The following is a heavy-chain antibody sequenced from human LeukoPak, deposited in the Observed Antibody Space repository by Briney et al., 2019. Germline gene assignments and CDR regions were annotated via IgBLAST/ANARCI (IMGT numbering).Heavy chain of an antibody. CDR3: ARPNWAYYFDY. Sequence: SETLSLTCTVSGGSISSSSYYWGWIRQPPGKGLEWIGSIYHSGSTNYNPSLKSRVTISVDTSKNQFSLKLSSVTAADTAVYYCARPNWAYYFDYWGQGTLVTVSS. D-gene: IGHD7-27*01. CDR1: GGSISSSSYY. CDR2: IYHSGST. J-gene: IGHJ4*02. V-gene: IGHV4-39*07.